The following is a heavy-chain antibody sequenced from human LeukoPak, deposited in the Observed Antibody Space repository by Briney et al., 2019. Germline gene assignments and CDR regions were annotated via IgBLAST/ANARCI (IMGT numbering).Heavy chain of an antibody. CDR2: IYYSGST. J-gene: IGHJ4*02. CDR3: ASGYYGSAIDY. D-gene: IGHD3-10*01. Sequence: SQTLSLTCTVSGGSISSGGYYWSWIRQHPGKGLEWIGCIYYSGSTYYNPSLKSRVTISVDTSKNQFSLKPSSVTAADTAVYYCASGYYGSAIDYWGQGTLVTVSS. CDR1: GGSISSGGYY. V-gene: IGHV4-31*03.